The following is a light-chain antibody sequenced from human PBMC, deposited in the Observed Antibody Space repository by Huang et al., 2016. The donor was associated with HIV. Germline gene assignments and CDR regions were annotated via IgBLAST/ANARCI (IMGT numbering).Light chain of an antibody. V-gene: IGKV1D-13*01. CDR2: AAS. CDR3: QQLHDYPVT. J-gene: IGKJ5*01. CDR1: QDISIS. Sequence: AVQLTQFPSSLSASVGARVVITCRVSQDISISLAWYQQKPGMAPKLLISAASKLQSGGSTRFSGVSAGADFTLFITNVQAEDVATYYCQQLHDYPVTFGRGTRLDIK.